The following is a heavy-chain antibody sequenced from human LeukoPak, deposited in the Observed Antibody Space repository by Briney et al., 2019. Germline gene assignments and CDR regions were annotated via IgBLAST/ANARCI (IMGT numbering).Heavy chain of an antibody. CDR3: ARESSGGSFDY. CDR2: IYSSGST. V-gene: IGHV4-59*01. D-gene: IGHD2-15*01. Sequence: PSETLSLTCTVSGGSISSYYWSWIRQPPGKGLEWIGYIYSSGSTNYSPSLKSRVTISVDTSKNQFSLKLSSVTTADTAVYYCARESSGGSFDYWGQGTLVTVSS. J-gene: IGHJ4*02. CDR1: GGSISSYY.